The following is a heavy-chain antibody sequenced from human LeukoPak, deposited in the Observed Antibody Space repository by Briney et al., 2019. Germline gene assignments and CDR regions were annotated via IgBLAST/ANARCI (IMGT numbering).Heavy chain of an antibody. J-gene: IGHJ6*03. CDR3: ARGVRRWLRLWTHYYYYYMDV. Sequence: GGSLRLSCAASGFTFDDYGLSWVRQAPGKGLEWVANIKQDGSEKYYVDSVKGRFTISRDNAKNSLYLQMNSLRAEDTAVYYCARGVRRWLRLWTHYYYYYMDVWGKGTTVTISS. V-gene: IGHV3-7*01. CDR2: IKQDGSEK. CDR1: GFTFDDYG. D-gene: IGHD5-12*01.